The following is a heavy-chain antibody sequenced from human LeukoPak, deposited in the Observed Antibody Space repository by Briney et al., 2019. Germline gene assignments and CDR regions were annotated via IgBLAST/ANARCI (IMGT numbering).Heavy chain of an antibody. CDR1: GFTFSSYS. D-gene: IGHD1-26*01. CDR3: ARSVGATIFDP. Sequence: KPGGSLRLSCAASGFTFSSYSMNWVRQAPGKGLEWVSSITGSRSYIYYTNSVKGRFTISRDNAKNSLYLQKNSLRAEDTAVHYCARSVGATIFDPWGQGTLVTVSS. CDR2: ITGSRSYI. V-gene: IGHV3-21*01. J-gene: IGHJ5*02.